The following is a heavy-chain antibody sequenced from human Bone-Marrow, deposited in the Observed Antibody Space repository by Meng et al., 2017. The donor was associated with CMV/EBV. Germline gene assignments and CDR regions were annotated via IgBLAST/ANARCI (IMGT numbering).Heavy chain of an antibody. J-gene: IGHJ6*02. V-gene: IGHV3-21*01. D-gene: IGHD3-3*01. Sequence: GESLKISCAASGFTFSSYSMNWVRQAPGKGLEWVSSISSSSSYIYYADSVKGRFTTSRDNAKNSLYLQMNSLRAEDTAAYYCARDITIFVVAPLDFWGQGTTVTVSS. CDR2: ISSSSSYI. CDR3: ARDITIFVVAPLDF. CDR1: GFTFSSYS.